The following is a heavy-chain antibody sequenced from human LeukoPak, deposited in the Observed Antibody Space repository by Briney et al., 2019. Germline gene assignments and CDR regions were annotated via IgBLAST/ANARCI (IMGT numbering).Heavy chain of an antibody. J-gene: IGHJ4*02. CDR1: GVSISSGSYY. V-gene: IGHV4-61*02. CDR2: IYSSGST. D-gene: IGHD2-2*01. Sequence: SETLSLTCTVSGVSISSGSYYWNWIRQPAGKGLEWIGLIYSSGSTNYSPSLKSRVTISVDRSKNQFSLKLSSVTAADTAVYYCARSALVPGAITYFDFWGQGTQVTVSP. CDR3: ARSALVPGAITYFDF.